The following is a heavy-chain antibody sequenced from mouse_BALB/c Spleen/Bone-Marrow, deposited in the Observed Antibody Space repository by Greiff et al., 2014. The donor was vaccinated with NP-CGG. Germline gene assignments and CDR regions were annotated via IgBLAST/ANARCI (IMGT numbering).Heavy chain of an antibody. V-gene: IGHV5-9-1*01. CDR3: ARRYGNYGNFDV. CDR2: ISRGGSYI. CDR1: GFTFSTYA. J-gene: IGHJ1*01. D-gene: IGHD2-1*01. Sequence: EVKLVESGGGLVKPGGPLKLSCAASGFTFSTYAMSRVRQTPEKRLEWVATISRGGSYIYYPDSVKGRFTISRDNAKNTLHLQMSSLGSEDTAIYYCARRYGNYGNFDVWGAGTTVTVSS.